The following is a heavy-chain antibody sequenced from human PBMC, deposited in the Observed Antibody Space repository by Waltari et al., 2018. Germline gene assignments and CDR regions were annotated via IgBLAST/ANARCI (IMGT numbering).Heavy chain of an antibody. CDR2: VYHFGRS. CDR1: GASITTASY. Sequence: VQLQESGPGLVKPSETLSLTCAVSGASITTASYWCWIRQPPGKGLEWIGYVYHFGRSSYNPSLKSRVTMSVDTSKRQFSLNLSSVTAADTAVYYCARHESAHYGGFDSWGRGTLVTVSA. D-gene: IGHD4-17*01. V-gene: IGHV4-38-2*01. CDR3: ARHESAHYGGFDS. J-gene: IGHJ4*02.